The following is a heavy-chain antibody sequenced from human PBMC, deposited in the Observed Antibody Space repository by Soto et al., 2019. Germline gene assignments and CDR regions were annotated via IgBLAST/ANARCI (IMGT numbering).Heavy chain of an antibody. V-gene: IGHV3-21*01. J-gene: IGHJ5*02. CDR3: TRDASRDSSARGWFDP. CDR2: ISSNSTYI. Sequence: GWSRRLACAASGFTFRSFSMNGVRQAPGKGLEWVSTISSNSTYIYYTDALRGRFTISRDNAKNSLHLQMNSLRAEDTAVYYCTRDASRDSSARGWFDPWGPGTLVTVSS. CDR1: GFTFRSFS. D-gene: IGHD6-13*01.